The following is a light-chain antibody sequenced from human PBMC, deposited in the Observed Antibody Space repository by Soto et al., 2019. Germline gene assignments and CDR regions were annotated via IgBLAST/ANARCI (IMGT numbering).Light chain of an antibody. CDR2: GAS. J-gene: IGKJ1*01. CDR3: QQYNNWPPTWP. V-gene: IGKV3-15*01. Sequence: EIVLTHAPATLSVSPGERATLYCMAIQSVSSNLAWYHQKPGQAPTLLIYGASTRATGIPARFSGSGSGTEFTLTISSLQAEDFAVYYCQQYNNWPPTWPFGQGTKVEIK. CDR1: QSVSSN.